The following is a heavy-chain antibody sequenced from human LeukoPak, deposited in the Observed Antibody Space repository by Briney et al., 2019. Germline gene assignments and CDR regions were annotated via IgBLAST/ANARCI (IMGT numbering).Heavy chain of an antibody. Sequence: GGSPRLSCAASGFTFSSYGMHWVRQAPGKGLEWVAFIRYDGSNKYYADSVKGRFTISRDNSKNTLYLQMNSLRAEDTAVYYCARRASTERGHSYGLDYWGQGTLVTVSS. CDR1: GFTFSSYG. CDR2: IRYDGSNK. J-gene: IGHJ4*02. D-gene: IGHD5-18*01. V-gene: IGHV3-30*02. CDR3: ARRASTERGHSYGLDY.